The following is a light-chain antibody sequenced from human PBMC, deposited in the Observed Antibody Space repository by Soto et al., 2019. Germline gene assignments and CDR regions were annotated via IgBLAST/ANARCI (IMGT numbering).Light chain of an antibody. J-gene: IGKJ1*01. CDR2: DAS. V-gene: IGKV1-33*01. CDR1: QSISRY. Sequence: DIQMTQSPSSLSASVGDRVNVTCRASQSISRYLNWFQQKPGKAPKLLIYDASNLETGAPSRFSGSGYGTDFIFTISSLQPEDIATYYCQQYDNLPWTFGQGTKVEIK. CDR3: QQYDNLPWT.